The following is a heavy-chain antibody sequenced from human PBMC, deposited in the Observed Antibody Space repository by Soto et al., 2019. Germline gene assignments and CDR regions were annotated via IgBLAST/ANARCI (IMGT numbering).Heavy chain of an antibody. CDR2: IIPILGIA. J-gene: IGHJ6*02. V-gene: IGHV1-69*02. CDR3: AGAQGGAVLLWSGGMDV. Sequence: QVQLVQSGAEVKKPGSSVKVSCKASGGTFSSYTISWVRQAPGQGLEWMGRIIPILGIANYAQKFQGRVTMTADKPTSTAYMELSSLQSEDTAVYYCAGAQGGAVLLWSGGMDVWGQGTTVTVSS. CDR1: GGTFSSYT. D-gene: IGHD3-10*02.